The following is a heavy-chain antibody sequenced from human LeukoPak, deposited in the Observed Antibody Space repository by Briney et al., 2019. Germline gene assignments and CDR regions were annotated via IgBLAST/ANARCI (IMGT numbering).Heavy chain of an antibody. CDR1: GFIFSNYS. D-gene: IGHD6-13*01. CDR3: ATEQLAAAGTVLDY. Sequence: GGSLRLSCAASGFIFSNYSMDWVRQAPGKGLEWVSSISSSSSYIYYADSVKGRFTISRDNAKNPLYLQMNTLRAEDTAVYYCATEQLAAAGTVLDYWGQGTLVTVSS. V-gene: IGHV3-21*01. CDR2: ISSSSSYI. J-gene: IGHJ4*02.